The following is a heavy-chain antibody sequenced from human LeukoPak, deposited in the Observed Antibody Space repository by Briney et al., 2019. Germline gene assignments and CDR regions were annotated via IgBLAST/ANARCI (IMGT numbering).Heavy chain of an antibody. CDR1: GFTFSSYS. CDR2: ISSSSSYI. J-gene: IGHJ4*02. D-gene: IGHD4-17*01. V-gene: IGHV3-21*01. Sequence: PGGSLRLSCAASGFTFSSYSMNWVRQAPGKGLEWVSSISSSSSYIYYADSVKGRFTISRDNAKNSLYLQMNSLRAEDTAVYYCARWGYGDYGIDYWGQGTLVTVSS. CDR3: ARWGYGDYGIDY.